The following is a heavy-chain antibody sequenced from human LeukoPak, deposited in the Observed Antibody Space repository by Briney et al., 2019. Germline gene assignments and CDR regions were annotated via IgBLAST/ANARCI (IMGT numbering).Heavy chain of an antibody. CDR3: AREVVGATGAHYYYYMDV. J-gene: IGHJ6*03. CDR1: GYTFTGYY. V-gene: IGHV1-2*02. D-gene: IGHD1-26*01. CDR2: INPNSGGT. Sequence: ASVKVSCKASGYTFTGYYMHWVRQASGQGLEWMGWINPNSGGTNYAQKFQGRVTMTRDTSISTAYMEPSRLRSDDTAVYYCAREVVGATGAHYYYYMDVWGKGTTVTVSS.